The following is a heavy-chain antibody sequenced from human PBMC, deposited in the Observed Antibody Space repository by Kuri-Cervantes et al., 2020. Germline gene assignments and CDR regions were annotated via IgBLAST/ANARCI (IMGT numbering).Heavy chain of an antibody. CDR2: INPSGGST. CDR3: ATDNYHVGP. CDR1: GYTFTSYY. D-gene: IGHD3-10*02. V-gene: IGHV1-46*01. J-gene: IGHJ1*01. Sequence: ASVKVSCKASGYTFTSYYMHWVRQAPGQGLEWMGIINPSGGSTSYAQKFQGRVTMTRDTSTSTVYMELSSLTSEDTAIYYCATDNYHVGPWGPGTLVTVSS.